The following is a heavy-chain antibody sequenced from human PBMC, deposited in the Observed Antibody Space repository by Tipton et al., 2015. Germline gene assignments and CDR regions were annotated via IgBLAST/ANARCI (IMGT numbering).Heavy chain of an antibody. J-gene: IGHJ5*02. V-gene: IGHV4-38-2*01. CDR3: ARSLFPEPAGLENWFDP. CDR2: IYYSGDR. Sequence: TLSLTCAVSAYSISSDYYWGWIRQPPGKGLEWIGSIYYSGDRYYNPSLKSRVAMSLDTSKNQISLRLSSVTAADTAVYYCARSLFPEPAGLENWFDPWGQGTLVTVSS. CDR1: AYSISSDYY. D-gene: IGHD2-2*01.